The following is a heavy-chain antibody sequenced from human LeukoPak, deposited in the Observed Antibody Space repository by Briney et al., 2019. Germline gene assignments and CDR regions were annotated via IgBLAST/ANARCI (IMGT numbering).Heavy chain of an antibody. J-gene: IGHJ4*02. CDR1: GGSISSSSYY. V-gene: IGHV4-39*01. CDR2: IYYSGST. D-gene: IGHD4-17*01. CDR3: ARLGYYGAKTDFDY. Sequence: SETLSLTCTVSGGSISSSSYYWGWIRQPPGKGLEWIGSIYYSGSTYYNPSLKSRVTISVDTFKNQFSLKLSSVTAADTAVYYCARLGYYGAKTDFDYWGQGTLVTVSS.